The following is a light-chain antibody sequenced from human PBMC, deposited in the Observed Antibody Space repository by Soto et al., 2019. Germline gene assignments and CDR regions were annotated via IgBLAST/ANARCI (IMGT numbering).Light chain of an antibody. CDR3: HQCGVSPYT. V-gene: IGKV3-20*01. CDR2: GTF. CDR1: QSVTRTY. J-gene: IGKJ2*01. Sequence: EIVLTQSPDTLSLSPGERATLSCRASQSVTRTYLAWYQQKPGQAPRLLIFGTFNRATGIPSRFSGSGSWTDFTLTIGRLEPEDSAVYYCHQCGVSPYTFGRGTKLEIK.